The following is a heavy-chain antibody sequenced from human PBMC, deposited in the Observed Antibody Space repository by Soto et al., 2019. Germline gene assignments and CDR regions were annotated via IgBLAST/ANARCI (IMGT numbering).Heavy chain of an antibody. CDR3: ARGRRGYCSGGSCYSSPPSYGMDV. V-gene: IGHV3-64*02. Sequence: ESGEGLVQPGGSLRLSCAASGFTFSSYAMHWVRQAPGKGLEYVSAISSNGGSTYYADSVKGRFTISRDNSKNTLYLQMGSLRAEDMAVYYCARGRRGYCSGGSCYSSPPSYGMDVWGQGTTVTVSS. D-gene: IGHD2-15*01. CDR1: GFTFSSYA. J-gene: IGHJ6*02. CDR2: ISSNGGST.